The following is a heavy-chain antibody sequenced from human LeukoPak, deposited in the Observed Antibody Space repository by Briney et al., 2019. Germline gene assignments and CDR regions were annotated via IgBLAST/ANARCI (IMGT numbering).Heavy chain of an antibody. CDR3: ARVVVVTATHWYFDL. V-gene: IGHV5-51*01. CDR1: GYIFPNYW. J-gene: IGHJ2*01. CDR2: IHPGDSDT. D-gene: IGHD2-21*02. Sequence: KSGESLRISCEASGYIFPNYWIGWVRQVPGKGLDWMGLIHPGDSDTRYSPSFQGQVTISVDKSITTAYLQWSSLQASDTAIYFCARVVVVTATHWYFDLWGRGSLVTVFS.